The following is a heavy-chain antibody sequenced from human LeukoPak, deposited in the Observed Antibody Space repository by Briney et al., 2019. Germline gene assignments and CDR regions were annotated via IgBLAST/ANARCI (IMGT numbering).Heavy chain of an antibody. Sequence: PGGSLRLSCVASEFTFRSYGMHWVRQAPGRGLEWMAFIRYDGSFDLYADSVKGRFTISRDNSQNSLYLQMNSLRAEDTAVYYCAKGMRSEYQLLFPVWSFDYWGQGTLVTVSS. CDR1: EFTFRSYG. V-gene: IGHV3-30*02. D-gene: IGHD2-2*01. CDR2: IRYDGSFD. CDR3: AKGMRSEYQLLFPVWSFDY. J-gene: IGHJ4*02.